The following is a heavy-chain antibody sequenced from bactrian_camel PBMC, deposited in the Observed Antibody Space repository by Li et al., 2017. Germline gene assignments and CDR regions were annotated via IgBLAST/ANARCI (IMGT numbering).Heavy chain of an antibody. Sequence: HVQLVESGGGSVQAGGSLRLSCAVSGDTYSSYCMGWFRQPQGKDREGIATIGSDFNPTYADSVKGRFTISRDNAKNMLYLQMNSLKPEDTAIYYCTKDRSYGTRNWVQSTRGQGTQVTVS. J-gene: IGHJ4*01. V-gene: IGHV3S55*01. CDR1: GDTYSSYC. CDR2: IGSDFNP. D-gene: IGHD3*01. CDR3: TKDRSYGTRNWVQST.